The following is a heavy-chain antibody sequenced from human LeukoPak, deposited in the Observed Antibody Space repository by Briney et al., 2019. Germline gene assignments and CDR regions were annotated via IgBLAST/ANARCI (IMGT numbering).Heavy chain of an antibody. CDR3: ARRYCSSTSCHLGY. Sequence: GESLKISCKGSGYSFTTYWIGWVRQMPGKGLEWMGIIYPGDSDTRYSPSFQGQVTISADRSITTAYLQWSSLKASDTAIYYCARRYCSSTSCHLGYWGQGALVTLSS. CDR2: IYPGDSDT. CDR1: GYSFTTYW. D-gene: IGHD2-2*01. J-gene: IGHJ4*02. V-gene: IGHV5-51*01.